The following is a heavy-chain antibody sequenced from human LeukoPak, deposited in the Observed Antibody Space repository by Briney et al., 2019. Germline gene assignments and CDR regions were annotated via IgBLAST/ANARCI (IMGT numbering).Heavy chain of an antibody. J-gene: IGHJ4*02. CDR3: ARGRGGGYFDF. CDR1: GYTFTSYA. Sequence: ASVKVSCKASGYTFTSYAIHWVRQAPGQGLEWMGWITPSGGTNYPQKFQGRVTMTRDTSISTAYMELSRLRSDDTAAYSCARGRGGGYFDFWGQETLVTVSS. V-gene: IGHV1-2*02. D-gene: IGHD2-15*01. CDR2: ITPSGGT.